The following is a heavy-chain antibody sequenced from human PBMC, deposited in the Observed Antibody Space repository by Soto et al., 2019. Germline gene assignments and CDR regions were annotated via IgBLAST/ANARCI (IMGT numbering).Heavy chain of an antibody. CDR3: ATGEAGVAANVI. J-gene: IGHJ4*02. D-gene: IGHD6-13*01. CDR1: GYSFTSFG. CDR2: VNAYNGNT. Sequence: QVQLVQSGGEVKKPGASVKVSCKASGYSFTSFGVNWVRQAPGQGLERMGWVNAYNGNTNYAQKFQGRVTLTADTSTSPAYMEVGRLRSDDTAVYYFATGEAGVAANVIWGQGTLVTFS. V-gene: IGHV1-18*01.